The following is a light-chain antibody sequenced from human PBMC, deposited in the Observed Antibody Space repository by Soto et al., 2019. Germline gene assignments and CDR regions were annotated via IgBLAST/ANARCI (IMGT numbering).Light chain of an antibody. V-gene: IGKV1-8*01. CDR2: AAS. J-gene: IGKJ4*01. CDR3: QQVKGFPLT. Sequence: IQMTQSPSSFSASTGDRVTITCRASQGISSYLAWYQQKPGKAPKLLIYAASTLQSGVPSRFSGSGSGTDFTLTITNLQPEDSAVYYCQQVKGFPLTFGGGTKVDIK. CDR1: QGISSY.